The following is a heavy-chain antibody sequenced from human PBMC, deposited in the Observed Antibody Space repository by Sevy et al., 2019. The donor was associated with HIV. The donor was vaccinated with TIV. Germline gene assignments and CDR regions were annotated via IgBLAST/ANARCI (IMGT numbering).Heavy chain of an antibody. V-gene: IGHV3-23*01. D-gene: IGHD2-15*01. CDR3: ANREDYSFPLDF. J-gene: IGHJ4*02. Sequence: GGSLRLSCAASGFTFSTYAMNWVRQAPGKGLEWVSSISNNGATTYYTDSVKDRFTISRDNSKNMVYLQMNSLRTEDTAVSYCANREDYSFPLDFWGQGTLVTVSS. CDR2: ISNNGATT. CDR1: GFTFSTYA.